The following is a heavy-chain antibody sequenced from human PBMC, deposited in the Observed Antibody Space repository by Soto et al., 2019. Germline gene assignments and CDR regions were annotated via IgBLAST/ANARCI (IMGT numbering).Heavy chain of an antibody. J-gene: IGHJ4*02. Sequence: EVPLLESGGGLAQPGGSLRLSCTASGFTFSNSAMNWVRQAPGEGLELVSAISGSGGSTYYADSVKGRFSISRDNSKNTLYLQMNSLRAEDSAVYYCAKTSLWFGELFPYYFDYWGQGTLVTVSS. D-gene: IGHD3-10*01. V-gene: IGHV3-23*01. CDR1: GFTFSNSA. CDR3: AKTSLWFGELFPYYFDY. CDR2: ISGSGGST.